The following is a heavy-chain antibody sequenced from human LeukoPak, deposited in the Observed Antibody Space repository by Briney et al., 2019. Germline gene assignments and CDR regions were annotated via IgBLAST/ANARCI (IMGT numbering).Heavy chain of an antibody. CDR1: GFTFSSYS. J-gene: IGHJ3*02. Sequence: GGSLRLSCAASGFTFSSYSMNWVRQAPGKGLEWVSSISSSSSYIYYADSVKGRFTISRDNAKNSLYLQMNSLRAEDTAVYYCAKLPRITMIVVVSNDAFDIWGQGTMVTVSS. CDR2: ISSSSSYI. V-gene: IGHV3-21*01. CDR3: AKLPRITMIVVVSNDAFDI. D-gene: IGHD3-22*01.